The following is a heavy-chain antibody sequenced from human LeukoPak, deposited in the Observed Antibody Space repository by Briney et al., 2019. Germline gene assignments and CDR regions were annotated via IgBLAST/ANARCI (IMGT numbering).Heavy chain of an antibody. CDR3: AKDFLVPAAYPYYYYYGMDV. V-gene: IGHV3-30*18. Sequence: PGGSLRLSCAASGFTFSSYGMHWVRQAPGKGLEWVAVISYDGSNKYYADSVKGRFTISRDNSKNTLYLQMNSLRAEDTAVYYCAKDFLVPAAYPYYYYYGMDVWGQGTTVTVSS. CDR1: GFTFSSYG. D-gene: IGHD2-2*01. CDR2: ISYDGSNK. J-gene: IGHJ6*02.